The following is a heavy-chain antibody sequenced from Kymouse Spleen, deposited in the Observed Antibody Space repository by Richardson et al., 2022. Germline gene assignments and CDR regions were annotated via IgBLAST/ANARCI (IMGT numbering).Heavy chain of an antibody. CDR1: GGSFSGYY. CDR2: INHSGST. D-gene: IGHD3-9*01. Sequence: QVQLQQWGAGLLKPSETLSLTCAVYGGSFSGYYWSWIRQPPGKGLEWIGEINHSGSTNYNPSLKSRVTISVDTSKNQFSLKLSSVTAADTAVYYCARGLRYFDPYGMDVWGQGTTVTVSS. CDR3: ARGLRYFDPYGMDV. V-gene: IGHV4-34*01. J-gene: IGHJ6*02.